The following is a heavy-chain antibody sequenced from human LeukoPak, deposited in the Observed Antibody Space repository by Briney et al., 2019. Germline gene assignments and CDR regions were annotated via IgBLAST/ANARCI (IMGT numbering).Heavy chain of an antibody. CDR3: AREEAVPGLLTIDY. Sequence: GGSLTLSCPASAFIFGTYAMSWVRQAPGKGREGVSAISSSGANTYYADSVKGRFTISRDNSKNKMFLKVNSLRAEDTDVYFCAREEAVPGLLTIDYWGKGTLVTVSS. D-gene: IGHD6-19*01. CDR1: AFIFGTYA. J-gene: IGHJ4*02. V-gene: IGHV3-23*01. CDR2: ISSSGANT.